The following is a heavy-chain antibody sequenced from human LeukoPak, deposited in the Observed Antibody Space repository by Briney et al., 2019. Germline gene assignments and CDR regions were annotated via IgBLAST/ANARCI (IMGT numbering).Heavy chain of an antibody. V-gene: IGHV4-4*07. CDR2: IYTSGST. CDR1: GGSISGYY. CDR3: ARDSGHLSGWSYSYFDY. Sequence: PSETLSLTCTVSGGSISGYYWSWIRQPAGKGLEWIGRIYTSGSTNYNPSLKSRVTMSVDTSKNQFSLKLSSVTAADTAVYYCARDSGHLSGWSYSYFDYWGQGTLVTVSS. J-gene: IGHJ4*02. D-gene: IGHD6-19*01.